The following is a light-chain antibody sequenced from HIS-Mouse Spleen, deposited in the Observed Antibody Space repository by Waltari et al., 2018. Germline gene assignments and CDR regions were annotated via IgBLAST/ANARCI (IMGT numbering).Light chain of an antibody. V-gene: IGKV1-5*03. J-gene: IGKJ5*01. Sequence: DIQMTQSPSTLSASVGDRVTITCRASQSISSWLAWYQQKPGKAPKLLIYKASSLESGVPSRFSGSGSGTEFTLTISSLQPDDFATYYCQQYNSSSITFGQGTRLEI. CDR3: QQYNSSSIT. CDR1: QSISSW. CDR2: KAS.